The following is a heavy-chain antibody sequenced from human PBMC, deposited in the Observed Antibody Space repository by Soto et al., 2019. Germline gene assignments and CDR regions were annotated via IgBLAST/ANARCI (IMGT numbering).Heavy chain of an antibody. J-gene: IGHJ5*01. CDR1: GGSITSFH. CDR3: ERAMHAGFTHYIDP. V-gene: IGHV4-59*01. CDR2: TTYAGST. D-gene: IGHD4-4*01. Sequence: SETLALTVILSGGSITSFHWSWIRQFPGKGLQWIAYTTYAGSTNYNHSVQSRVTISMDTAKNQLSLNLTSMTATDKAMYYCERAMHAGFTHYIDPWGQGTLVTVSS.